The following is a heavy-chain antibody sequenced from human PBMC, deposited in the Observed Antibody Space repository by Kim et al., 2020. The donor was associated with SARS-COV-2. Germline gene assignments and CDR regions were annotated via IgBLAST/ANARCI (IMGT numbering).Heavy chain of an antibody. CDR3: ARDTGNWYYQTYNWFDP. Sequence: GGSLRLSCAASGFTFSNYGMHWVRQAPGKGLEWVAAIWNDGSNIYYADSVKGRFTISRDNSKNTLYLQMNSLRAEDTAVYYCARDTGNWYYQTYNWFDPWGQGTLVTVSS. J-gene: IGHJ5*02. V-gene: IGHV3-33*01. D-gene: IGHD2-2*01. CDR2: IWNDGSNI. CDR1: GFTFSNYG.